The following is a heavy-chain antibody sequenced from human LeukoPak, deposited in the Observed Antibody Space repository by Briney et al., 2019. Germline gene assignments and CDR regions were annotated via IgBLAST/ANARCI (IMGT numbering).Heavy chain of an antibody. CDR3: AASGSYYEY. CDR2: IYTSGST. V-gene: IGHV4-61*02. J-gene: IGHJ4*02. D-gene: IGHD1-26*01. Sequence: SETLSLTCTVSGGSISSCSYYWSWIRQPAGKGLEWIGRIYTSGSTNYNPSLKSRVTISVDTSKNQFSLKLSSVTAADTAVYYCAASGSYYEYWGQGTLVTVSS. CDR1: GGSISSCSYY.